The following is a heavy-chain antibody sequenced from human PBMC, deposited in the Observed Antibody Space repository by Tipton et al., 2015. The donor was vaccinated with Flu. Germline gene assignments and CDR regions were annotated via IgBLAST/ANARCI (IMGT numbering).Heavy chain of an antibody. V-gene: IGHV3-9*03. Sequence: SLRLSCAASGFTFDDYAMHWVRQAPGKGLEWVSGISWNSGSIGYADSVKGRFTISRDNAKNSLYLQMNSLRAEDMALYHCAKGAYYDILTGYAAAFDIWGQGTMVTVSS. D-gene: IGHD3-9*01. J-gene: IGHJ3*02. CDR1: GFTFDDYA. CDR2: ISWNSGSI. CDR3: AKGAYYDILTGYAAAFDI.